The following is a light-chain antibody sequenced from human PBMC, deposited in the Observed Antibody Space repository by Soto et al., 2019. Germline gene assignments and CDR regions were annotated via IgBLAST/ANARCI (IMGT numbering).Light chain of an antibody. Sequence: QSALTQPASVSGSPGQSITISCTGTSSDVGGYNYVSGYQQQPGKAPRLMIYDVSNRPSGVSNRFSGSKSGNTASLTISGLQAEDEADYYCSSYTSSSTVVFGGGTKVTVL. CDR3: SSYTSSSTVV. CDR1: SSDVGGYNY. CDR2: DVS. V-gene: IGLV2-14*01. J-gene: IGLJ2*01.